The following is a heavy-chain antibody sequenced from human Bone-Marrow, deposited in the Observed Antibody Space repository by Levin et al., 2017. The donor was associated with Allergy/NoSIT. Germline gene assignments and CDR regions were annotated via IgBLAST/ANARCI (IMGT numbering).Heavy chain of an antibody. D-gene: IGHD2-2*01. CDR3: TTDGAMVVVPAAIGY. J-gene: IGHJ4*02. CDR1: GFTFSNSW. CDR2: IKGKIDGVTA. V-gene: IGHV3-15*01. Sequence: GGSLRLSCEGSGFTFSNSWMSWVRQAPGRGLEWVARIKGKIDGVTADYAVPVKGRFTISRDDSKKTLYLQMDSLKTEDTGVYYCTTDGAMVVVPAAIGYWGQGALVTVSS.